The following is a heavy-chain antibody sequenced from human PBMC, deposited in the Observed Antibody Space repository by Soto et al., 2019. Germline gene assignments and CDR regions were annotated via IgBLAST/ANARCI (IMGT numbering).Heavy chain of an antibody. CDR2: ISAYNGNT. D-gene: IGHD6-13*01. CDR1: RYSFASNA. CDR3: ARDRFYRSSWYYGMEV. J-gene: IGHJ6*02. V-gene: IGHV1-18*01. Sequence: GAPAKVSSKASRYSFASNAIRWLQQATGQGLEWMGWISAYNGNTNYAQKLQGRVTMTTDTSTSTAYMELRSLRSDDTAVYYCARDRFYRSSWYYGMEVWGQGTTVTVSS.